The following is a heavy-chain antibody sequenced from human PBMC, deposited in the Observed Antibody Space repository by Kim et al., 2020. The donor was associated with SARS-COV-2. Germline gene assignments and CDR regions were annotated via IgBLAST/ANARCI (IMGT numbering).Heavy chain of an antibody. V-gene: IGHV3-23*01. D-gene: IGHD3-3*01. J-gene: IGHJ4*02. Sequence: GGSLRLSCAASGFTFSSYAMNWVRQAPGKGLEWVSAISGSGGSTYYADSVKGRFTISRDNSKNTLYLQMNSLRAEDTAVYYCAKVVDFWSGYPCFDYWGQGTLVTVSS. CDR1: GFTFSSYA. CDR2: ISGSGGST. CDR3: AKVVDFWSGYPCFDY.